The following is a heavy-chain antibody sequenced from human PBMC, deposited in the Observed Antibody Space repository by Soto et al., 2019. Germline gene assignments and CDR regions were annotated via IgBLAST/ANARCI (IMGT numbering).Heavy chain of an antibody. CDR3: ARPTRYYYDSSGQSAWFDP. V-gene: IGHV1-69*05. CDR2: IIPIFGTA. D-gene: IGHD3-22*01. CDR1: GGTFSSYA. Sequence: QVQLVQSGAEVKKPGSSVKVSCKASGGTFSSYAISWVRQAPGQGLEWMGGIIPIFGTANYAQQFQGRVTMTPDESTRTAYMELSRLRSEDTAVYYCARPTRYYYDSSGQSAWFDPWGQGTLVTVSS. J-gene: IGHJ5*02.